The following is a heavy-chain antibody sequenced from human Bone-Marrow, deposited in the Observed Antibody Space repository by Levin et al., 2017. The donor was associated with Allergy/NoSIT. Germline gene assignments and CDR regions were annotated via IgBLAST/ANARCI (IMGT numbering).Heavy chain of an antibody. Sequence: SGPTLVKPTQTLTLTCTVSGFSLYTGGVGVSWFRQPPGKALEWLALIYWDDEKRFRPSLKSRVTITKDSAKNQVFLTLTDMDPVDTATYFCAHFPGPSGGRYFDSWGQGMLVTVSS. J-gene: IGHJ4*02. D-gene: IGHD3-10*01. CDR2: IYWDDEK. V-gene: IGHV2-5*02. CDR1: GFSLYTGGVG. CDR3: AHFPGPSGGRYFDS.